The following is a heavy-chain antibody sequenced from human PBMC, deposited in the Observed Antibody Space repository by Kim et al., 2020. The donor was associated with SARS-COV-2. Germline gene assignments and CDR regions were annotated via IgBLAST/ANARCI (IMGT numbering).Heavy chain of an antibody. D-gene: IGHD6-13*01. J-gene: IGHJ3*02. CDR3: ATGGRRPIAAAGAFDI. Sequence: KFQGRVTMTEDTPTDTAYMELSSLRSEDTAVYYCATGGRRPIAAAGAFDIWGQGTMVTVSS. V-gene: IGHV1-24*01.